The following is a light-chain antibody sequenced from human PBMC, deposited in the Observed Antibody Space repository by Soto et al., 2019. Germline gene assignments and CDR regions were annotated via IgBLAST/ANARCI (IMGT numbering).Light chain of an antibody. CDR1: QGISSY. Sequence: IQLTQSPSSLSASVGDRVTITCRASQGISSYLAWYQQKPGKAPKLLIYAASTLQSGVPSRFSGSGSGTDFTLTISSLEPEDFAVYYCRQRSNWPSTFGQGTRLEIK. CDR2: AAS. V-gene: IGKV1-9*01. J-gene: IGKJ5*01. CDR3: RQRSNWPST.